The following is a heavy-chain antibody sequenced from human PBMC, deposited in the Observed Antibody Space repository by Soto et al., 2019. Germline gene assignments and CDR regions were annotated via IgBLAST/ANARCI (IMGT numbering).Heavy chain of an antibody. V-gene: IGHV4-59*01. D-gene: IGHD3-9*01. J-gene: IGHJ6*02. CDR3: ARDGYYDILTGRLYGMDV. CDR2: IYYSGST. CDR1: GGSISSYY. Sequence: QVQLQESGPGLVKPSETLSLTCTVSGGSISSYYWSWIRQPPGWGLEWIGYIYYSGSTNYNPSLKSRVTISVDTSKNQFSLKLSSVTAADTAVYYCARDGYYDILTGRLYGMDVWGQGTTVTVSS.